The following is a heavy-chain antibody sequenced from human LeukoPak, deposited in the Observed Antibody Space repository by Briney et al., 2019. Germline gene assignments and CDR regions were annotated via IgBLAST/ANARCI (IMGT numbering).Heavy chain of an antibody. CDR2: ISFDGRTK. CDR3: AKEYDSGGYGAYFDY. CDR1: KFAFSNYG. V-gene: IGHV3-30*18. Sequence: GGSLRLSCTASKFAFSNYGMQWVRQAPGKGLEWVAVISFDGRTKYYADSVKGRFTLSRDNSRNTLDLQMNSLGPEDTAVYYCAKEYDSGGYGAYFDYWGRGTLVTVSS. D-gene: IGHD3-10*01. J-gene: IGHJ4*02.